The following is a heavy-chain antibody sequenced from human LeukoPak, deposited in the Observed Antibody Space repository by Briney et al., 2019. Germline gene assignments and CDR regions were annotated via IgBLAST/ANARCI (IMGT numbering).Heavy chain of an antibody. Sequence: SETLSLTCTVSGGSISSGSYYWSWIRQPAGTGLEWIGRIYTSGSTNYNPSLKSRVTISVDTSKNQFSLKLSSVTAADTTLYYCAREDGGTHSSDYWGQGTLVTVSS. CDR2: IYTSGST. D-gene: IGHD4-23*01. CDR3: AREDGGTHSSDY. CDR1: GGSISSGSYY. J-gene: IGHJ4*02. V-gene: IGHV4-61*02.